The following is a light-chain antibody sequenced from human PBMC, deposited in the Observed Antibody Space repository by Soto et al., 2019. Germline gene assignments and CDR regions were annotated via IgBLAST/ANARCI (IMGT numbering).Light chain of an antibody. Sequence: QPVLTHPPSVSGAPGQRVTSSCTGSSSNIGPSFDVHWYQHLPGTAPKLLIYGNDNRPSGVPDRFSGSKSGTSASLAITGLQAEDEADYYCQSYDSSLSAVVFGGGTKLSVL. CDR1: SSNIGPSFD. J-gene: IGLJ2*01. CDR2: GND. CDR3: QSYDSSLSAVV. V-gene: IGLV1-40*01.